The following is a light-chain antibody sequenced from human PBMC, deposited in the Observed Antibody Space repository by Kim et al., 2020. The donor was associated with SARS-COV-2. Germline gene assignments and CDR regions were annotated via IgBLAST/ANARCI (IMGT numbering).Light chain of an antibody. CDR3: QQYGGSAR. CDR1: QSISNNY. Sequence: LSPGERATLYCRASQSISNNYLAWYQQKPGQTPRLLIYGASNRATGIPDRFSGSGSGTDFTLTISRLEPEDFAVYYCQQYGGSARFGGGTKVDIK. CDR2: GAS. V-gene: IGKV3-20*01. J-gene: IGKJ4*01.